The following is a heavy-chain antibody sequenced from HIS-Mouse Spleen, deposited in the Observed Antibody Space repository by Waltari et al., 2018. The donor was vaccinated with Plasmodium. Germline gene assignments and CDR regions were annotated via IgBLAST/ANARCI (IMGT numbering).Heavy chain of an antibody. CDR1: GGAFSGYS. Sequence: QVQLQQWGAGLLNPSETLSLTCAVYGGAFSGYSWLWIRQPPGKGLDWMGEINHSGSTNYNTSLKSRVTISVDTSKNQFSLKLSSVTAADTAVYYCARVWEIAVAGEGGSFDYWGQGTLVTVSS. CDR2: INHSGST. CDR3: ARVWEIAVAGEGGSFDY. V-gene: IGHV4-34*01. D-gene: IGHD6-19*01. J-gene: IGHJ4*02.